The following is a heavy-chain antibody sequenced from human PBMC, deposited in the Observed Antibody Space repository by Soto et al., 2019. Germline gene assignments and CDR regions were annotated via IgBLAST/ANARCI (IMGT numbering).Heavy chain of an antibody. CDR2: MNPNSGKT. V-gene: IGHV1-8*01. J-gene: IGHJ5*02. D-gene: IGHD6-13*01. CDR3: AKRDRRSWPCSNWFEP. Sequence: ASVNFSFNASGYTFTSDDINWVRQATGQGLDCIGWMNPNSGKTGYAQKFQGRVTMARNTSISTAYMELSRLRSEDTAVYYCAKRDRRSWPCSNWFEPWGQGALVNVSS. CDR1: GYTFTSDD.